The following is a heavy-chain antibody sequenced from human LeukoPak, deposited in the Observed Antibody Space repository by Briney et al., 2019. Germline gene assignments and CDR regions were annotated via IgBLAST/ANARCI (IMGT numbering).Heavy chain of an antibody. Sequence: GGSLRLSCAASGFTFNHYGMHWVRQAPGKGLEWVAFIRYDGSNKSYADSVKGRFTISRDNSKNTLYLQMNSLRAEDTAVYYRSKDLCRSTSRYCDYWGQGTLATVSS. V-gene: IGHV3-30*02. CDR3: SKDLCRSTSRYCDY. CDR1: GFTFNHYG. CDR2: IRYDGSNK. J-gene: IGHJ4*02. D-gene: IGHD2-2*01.